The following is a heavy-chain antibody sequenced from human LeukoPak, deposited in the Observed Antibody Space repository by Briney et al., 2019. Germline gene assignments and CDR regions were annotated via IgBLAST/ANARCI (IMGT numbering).Heavy chain of an antibody. V-gene: IGHV3-23*01. D-gene: IGHD1-26*01. J-gene: IGHJ4*02. CDR3: AKDRSGSYSGFDY. Sequence: PGGSLRLSCAASGFTFSSHAMSWGRQAPGKGLEWVSVISGSGGSTYYADSVKGRFTISRDSSKNTLYLQMNSLRAEDTAVYYCAKDRSGSYSGFDYWGQGTLVTVSS. CDR2: ISGSGGST. CDR1: GFTFSSHA.